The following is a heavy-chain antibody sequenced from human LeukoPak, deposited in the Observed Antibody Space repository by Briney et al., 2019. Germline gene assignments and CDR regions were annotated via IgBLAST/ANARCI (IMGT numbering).Heavy chain of an antibody. Sequence: GASVKVSCKASGGTFSSYAVSWVRQAPGQGLEWMGGIIPIFGTANYAQKFQGRVTITTDESTSTAYMELSSLRSEDTAVYYCARRGRDYYGSGSPDAFDIWGQGTMVTVSS. V-gene: IGHV1-69*05. CDR1: GGTFSSYA. CDR3: ARRGRDYYGSGSPDAFDI. CDR2: IIPIFGTA. J-gene: IGHJ3*02. D-gene: IGHD3-10*01.